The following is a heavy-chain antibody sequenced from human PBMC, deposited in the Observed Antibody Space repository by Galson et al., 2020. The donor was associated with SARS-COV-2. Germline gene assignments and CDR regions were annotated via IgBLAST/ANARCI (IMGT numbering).Heavy chain of an antibody. CDR3: ATMGATAN. D-gene: IGHD1-26*01. CDR1: GFTVSSNY. Sequence: GESLKIPCAASGFTVSSNYMSWVRQAAGKGLEWVSVIYSGGSTYYAEAVKGRFTISRHNSKNTLYLQMNSLRAEDTAVYYCATMGATANRGQGTLVTVSS. CDR2: IYSGGST. V-gene: IGHV3-53*04. J-gene: IGHJ4*02.